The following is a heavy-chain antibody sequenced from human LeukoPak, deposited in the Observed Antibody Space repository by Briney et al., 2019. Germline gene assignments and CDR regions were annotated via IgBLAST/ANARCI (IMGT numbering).Heavy chain of an antibody. D-gene: IGHD3-10*01. CDR2: IIPILGIA. CDR1: GGTFSSYA. J-gene: IGHJ5*02. Sequence: SVKVSCKASGGTFSSYAISWVRQAPGQGLEWMGRIIPILGIANYAQKFQGRVTITADKSTSTAYMELSRLRSDDTAVYYCARDHRYGSGNLVNWFDPWGQGTLVTVSS. CDR3: ARDHRYGSGNLVNWFDP. V-gene: IGHV1-69*04.